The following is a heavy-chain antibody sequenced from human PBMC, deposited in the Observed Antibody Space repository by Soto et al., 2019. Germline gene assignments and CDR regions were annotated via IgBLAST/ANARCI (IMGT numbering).Heavy chain of an antibody. CDR2: INLSGGTR. D-gene: IGHD4-17*01. V-gene: IGHV1-46*02. CDR1: GYNFNQYY. Sequence: QVQLVQSGPEVRKPGASVRLSCATSGYNFNQYYFHRVPQAPGQGLVWMGIINLSGGTREYAHKFRRRVLVTGDTTTRTAYMELSSLRSEDTAVYFCARGPDDSDVPRWDHWGQGTLITVSS. CDR3: ARGPDDSDVPRWDH. J-gene: IGHJ4*02.